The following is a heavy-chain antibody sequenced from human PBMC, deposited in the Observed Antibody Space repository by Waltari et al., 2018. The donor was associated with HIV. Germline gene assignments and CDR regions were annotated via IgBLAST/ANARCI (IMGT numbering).Heavy chain of an antibody. V-gene: IGHV4-39*01. J-gene: IGHJ4*02. CDR1: GGPISSSRYY. Sequence: QLQLQESGPGLVKPSETLSLTCTVAGGPISSSRYYWGWLRQPPGKGLEWIGSIYYSGSTYYNPSLKSRVTISVDTSKNQFSLKLSSVTAADTAVYYCARRSYYDSSGYYFDYWGQGTLVTVSS. D-gene: IGHD3-22*01. CDR3: ARRSYYDSSGYYFDY. CDR2: IYYSGST.